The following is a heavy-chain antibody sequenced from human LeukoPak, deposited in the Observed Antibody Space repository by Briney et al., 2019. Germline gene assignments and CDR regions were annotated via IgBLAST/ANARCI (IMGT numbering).Heavy chain of an antibody. CDR3: AIDLAAADGFDY. J-gene: IGHJ4*02. Sequence: SVKVSCKASGGTFSSYAISWVRQAPGQGLEWMGGIIPIFGTANYAQKFQGRVTITADESSSTAYMELSSLRSEDTAVYYCAIDLAAADGFDYWGQGTLVTVSS. CDR2: IIPIFGTA. D-gene: IGHD6-13*01. V-gene: IGHV1-69*13. CDR1: GGTFSSYA.